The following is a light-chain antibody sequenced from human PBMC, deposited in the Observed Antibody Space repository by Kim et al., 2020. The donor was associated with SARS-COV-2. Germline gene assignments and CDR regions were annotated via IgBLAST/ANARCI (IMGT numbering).Light chain of an antibody. J-gene: IGKJ2*03. V-gene: IGKV1-39*01. CDR2: GAS. Sequence: SASVGDRVTITCRATRSVSINLNRYQQRPGKAPRLLIYGASTLQSGVPSRFSGSGSGTGFTLTISSLQPEDFAIYYCQQTFSTQYSFGQGTKLEI. CDR1: RSVSIN. CDR3: QQTFSTQYS.